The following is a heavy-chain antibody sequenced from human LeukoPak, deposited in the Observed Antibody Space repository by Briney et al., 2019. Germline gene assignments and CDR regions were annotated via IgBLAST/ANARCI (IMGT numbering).Heavy chain of an antibody. CDR3: ARAPLGYCSSTTCYAGIRQYFDY. J-gene: IGHJ4*02. V-gene: IGHV1-69*13. D-gene: IGHD2-2*01. CDR1: GDTFSSYT. CDR2: IIPIFGTA. Sequence: ASVKVSCKASGDTFSSYTIGWVRQAPGQGLEWTGGIIPIFGTANYAQKFPGRVTITADESTSTAYMELCSLRSEDTAVYYCARAPLGYCSSTTCYAGIRQYFDYWGQGTLVTVSS.